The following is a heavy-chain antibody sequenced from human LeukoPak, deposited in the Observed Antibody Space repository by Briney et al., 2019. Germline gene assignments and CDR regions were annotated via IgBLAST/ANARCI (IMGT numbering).Heavy chain of an antibody. CDR2: TYYTSKWTG. V-gene: IGHV6-1*01. CDR1: GDSVSSGSSS. Sequence: SQTLSLTCAVSGDSVSSGSSSWHWIRQSPSRGLEWLGRTYYTSKWTGDSALSVRSRIAITPDTSKNQFTLQLNSVTGDDTAVYYCVRRAKGNSYFDPWGQGTLVVVSS. J-gene: IGHJ5*02. D-gene: IGHD4-23*01. CDR3: VRRAKGNSYFDP.